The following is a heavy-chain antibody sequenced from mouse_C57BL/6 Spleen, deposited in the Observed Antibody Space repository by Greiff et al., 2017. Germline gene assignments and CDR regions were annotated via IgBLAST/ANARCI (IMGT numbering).Heavy chain of an antibody. CDR2: INPGSGGT. D-gene: IGHD1-1*02. CDR3: ARDRSGSYRAMDY. Sequence: QVQLKQSGAELVRPGTSVKVSCKASGYAFTNYLIEWVKQRPGQGLEWIGVINPGSGGTNYNEKFKGKATLTADKSSSTAYMQLSSLTSEDSAVYFCARDRSGSYRAMDYWGQGTSVTVSS. J-gene: IGHJ4*01. CDR1: GYAFTNYL. V-gene: IGHV1-54*01.